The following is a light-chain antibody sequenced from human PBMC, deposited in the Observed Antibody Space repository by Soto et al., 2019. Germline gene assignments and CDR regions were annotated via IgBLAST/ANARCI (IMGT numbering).Light chain of an antibody. CDR1: QSVNSN. CDR3: QQYNSWPLT. Sequence: EIVMTQSPATLSVSPGERATLSCRASQSVNSNLAWYQQKPGQAPRLLIYGASTRATGIPARFSGTGSWTEFTLTISSLQSEDFAVYYCQQYNSWPLTFGRGTKVEI. J-gene: IGKJ4*01. CDR2: GAS. V-gene: IGKV3-15*01.